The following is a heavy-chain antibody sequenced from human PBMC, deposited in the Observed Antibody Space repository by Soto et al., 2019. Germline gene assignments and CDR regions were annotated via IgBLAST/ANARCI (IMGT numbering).Heavy chain of an antibody. Sequence: ASVKVSCKASGYTFTSYAMHWVRQAPGQRLEWMGWINAGNGNTKYSQKFQGRVTITRDTSASTAYMELSSLRSEDTAVYYCARDQSASTGTDNWFDPGGQGTLVTSPQ. CDR2: INAGNGNT. CDR1: GYTFTSYA. V-gene: IGHV1-3*01. CDR3: ARDQSASTGTDNWFDP. J-gene: IGHJ5*02. D-gene: IGHD1-1*01.